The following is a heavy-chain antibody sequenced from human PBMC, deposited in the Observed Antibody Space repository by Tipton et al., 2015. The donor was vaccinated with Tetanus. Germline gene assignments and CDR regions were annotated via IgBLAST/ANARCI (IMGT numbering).Heavy chain of an antibody. J-gene: IGHJ4*02. CDR1: GGSISGSSYY. CDR3: ARPGVGGYTGYYFDF. D-gene: IGHD5-12*01. Sequence: GLVKPSETLSLTCTVSGGSISGSSYYWGWIRQPPGKGLEWIGSIYYSGSSHYNPTLKSRVTISVDTSKNQFSLKLDSVTAADAAVYYCARPGVGGYTGYYFDFWGQGTVVTVSS. CDR2: IYYSGSS. V-gene: IGHV4-39*01.